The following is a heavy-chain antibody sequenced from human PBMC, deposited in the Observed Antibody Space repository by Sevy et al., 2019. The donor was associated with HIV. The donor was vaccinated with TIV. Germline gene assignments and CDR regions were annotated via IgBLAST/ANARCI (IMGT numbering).Heavy chain of an antibody. CDR1: GFTFSSYG. V-gene: IGHV3-30*18. D-gene: IGHD5-12*01. CDR2: ISYDGSNK. CDR3: AKAKFRGKWLQCQYFDY. Sequence: GGSLRLSCAASGFTFSSYGMHWVRQAPGKGLEWVAVISYDGSNKYYADSVKGRFTISRDNSKNTQYLQMNSMRAEDTAVYYCAKAKFRGKWLQCQYFDYWGQGTLVTVSS. J-gene: IGHJ4*02.